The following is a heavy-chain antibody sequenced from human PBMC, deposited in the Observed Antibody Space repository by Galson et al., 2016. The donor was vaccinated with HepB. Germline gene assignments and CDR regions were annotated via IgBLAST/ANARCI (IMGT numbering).Heavy chain of an antibody. Sequence: SLRLSCAAPGFTFDGYAMHWVRQTPGKGLEWVSGISWNSGSIGYADSVKGRFIISRDNAKNSLYLQMSSLRSEDTALYYCAKVDRWRYDAFDIWGQGTMVTVSS. CDR1: GFTFDGYA. D-gene: IGHD3/OR15-3a*01. V-gene: IGHV3-9*01. CDR3: AKVDRWRYDAFDI. CDR2: ISWNSGSI. J-gene: IGHJ3*02.